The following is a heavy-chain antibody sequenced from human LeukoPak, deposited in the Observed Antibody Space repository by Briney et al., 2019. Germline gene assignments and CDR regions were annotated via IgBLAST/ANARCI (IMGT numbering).Heavy chain of an antibody. Sequence: PGGSLRLSCTVSGFTVSSDSMSWVRQAPGKGLELVANIKQDRSEKYYVDSVKGRFTISRDNSKNTLYLQMNSLRAEDTAVYYCAKVSRVVVAATPDYWGQGTLVTVSS. CDR3: AKVSRVVVAATPDY. V-gene: IGHV3-7*03. J-gene: IGHJ4*02. CDR1: GFTVSSDS. CDR2: IKQDRSEK. D-gene: IGHD2-15*01.